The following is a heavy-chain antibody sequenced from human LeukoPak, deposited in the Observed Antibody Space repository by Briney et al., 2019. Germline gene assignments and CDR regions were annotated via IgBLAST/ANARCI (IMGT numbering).Heavy chain of an antibody. V-gene: IGHV3-48*02. D-gene: IGHD3-9*01. CDR2: ISSSSSPI. Sequence: KAGGSLRLSCAASGFIFSSHSMNWVRQAPGKGLEWLSYISSSSSPIYYADSVKGRFTISRDNAKNSLFLQMNSLRDEDTAVYYCAREIDWSLDYWGQGTLVTVSS. CDR3: AREIDWSLDY. J-gene: IGHJ4*02. CDR1: GFIFSSHS.